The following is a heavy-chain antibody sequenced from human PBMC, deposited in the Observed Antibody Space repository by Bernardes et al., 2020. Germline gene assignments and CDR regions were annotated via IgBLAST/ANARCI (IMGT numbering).Heavy chain of an antibody. CDR3: ARDRYSSGWYHAFDI. CDR1: GGSISSYY. J-gene: IGHJ3*02. D-gene: IGHD6-19*01. Sequence: LSLTCTVSGGSISSYYWSWIRQPPGKGLEWIGYIYYSGSTNYNPSLKSRVTISVDTSKNQFSLKLSSVTAADTAVYYCARDRYSSGWYHAFDIWGQGTMVTVSS. CDR2: IYYSGST. V-gene: IGHV4-59*01.